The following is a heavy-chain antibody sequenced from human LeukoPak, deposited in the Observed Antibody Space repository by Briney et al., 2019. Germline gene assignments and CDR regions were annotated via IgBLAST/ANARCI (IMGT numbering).Heavy chain of an antibody. CDR2: IYYSGST. D-gene: IGHD4-17*01. Sequence: PSETLSLTCTVSSGSNSSSSYHWGWIRQPPGKGLEWIGSIYYSGSTYYNPSLKSRVTISVDTSKNQFSLTLSSVTDAGGDVCYCWRRPLDYAIDYWGQGTLVTVSS. V-gene: IGHV4-39*01. CDR3: WRRPLDYAIDY. CDR1: SGSNSSSSYH. J-gene: IGHJ4*02.